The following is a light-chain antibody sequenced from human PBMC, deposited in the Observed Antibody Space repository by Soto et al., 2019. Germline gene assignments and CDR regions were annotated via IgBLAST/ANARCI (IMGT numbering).Light chain of an antibody. J-gene: IGKJ2*01. V-gene: IGKV3-20*01. CDR2: GAS. CDR1: RSVSNSF. CDR3: QQYGNAPRT. Sequence: EIVLTQSPGTLSLSPGERASLSCRASRSVSNSFLAWYQQKPGQAPRLLIYGASSSASGIPDRFSGSGSGTDFTLTISRLEPEDLAVYYCQQYGNAPRTFGQGTKLVIK.